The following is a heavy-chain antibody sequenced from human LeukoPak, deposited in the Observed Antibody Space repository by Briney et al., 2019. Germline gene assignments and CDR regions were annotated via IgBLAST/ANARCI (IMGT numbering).Heavy chain of an antibody. D-gene: IGHD5-12*01. V-gene: IGHV1-8*01. CDR3: ARGQEGGYVSYYYYYYMDV. CDR2: MNPNSGNT. J-gene: IGHJ6*03. Sequence: GASVKVSCKASGYTFTSYDINWVRQATGQGLEWMGWMNPNSGNTGYAQKFQGRVTMTRNTSISTAYMELSSLRSEDTAVYYCARGQEGGYVSYYYYYYMDVWGKGTTVTVSS. CDR1: GYTFTSYD.